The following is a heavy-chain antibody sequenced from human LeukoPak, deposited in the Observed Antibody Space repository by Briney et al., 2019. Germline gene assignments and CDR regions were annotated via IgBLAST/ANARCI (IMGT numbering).Heavy chain of an antibody. CDR1: GYTFTSYD. CDR3: ARGYCSSTSCTDAFDI. J-gene: IGHJ3*02. CDR2: MNPNSGNT. D-gene: IGHD2-2*01. Sequence: ASVKVSCKASGYTFTSYDINWVRQATGQGLEWMGWMNPNSGNTGYAQKFQGRVTITRNTSISTAYMELSSLRSEDTAVYYCARGYCSSTSCTDAFDIWGQGTMVTVSS. V-gene: IGHV1-8*03.